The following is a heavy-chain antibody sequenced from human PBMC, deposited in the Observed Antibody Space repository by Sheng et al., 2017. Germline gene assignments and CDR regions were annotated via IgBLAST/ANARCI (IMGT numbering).Heavy chain of an antibody. CDR2: STMMGPP. Sequence: QLQLRESGPGLVKPSETLSLTCVVSGGDISSSFLYWPGSVSPQGRGWSGLEVSTMMGPPSKIRPSRVESPYLETMPNNQFSLRLSSVTAADTALYYCAGHWFDHGGSNWFDPWGQGAPVTVSS. CDR1: GGDISSSFLY. D-gene: IGHD2-15*01. V-gene: IGHV4-39*01. J-gene: IGHJ5*02. CDR3: AGHWFDHGGSNWFDP.